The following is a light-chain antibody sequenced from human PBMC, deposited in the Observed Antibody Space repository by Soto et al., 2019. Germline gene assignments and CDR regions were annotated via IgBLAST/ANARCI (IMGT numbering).Light chain of an antibody. J-gene: IGKJ4*01. CDR3: QQRNDWVT. V-gene: IGKV3-11*01. Sequence: EVVLTQSPATLSLSPGERATLSCRASQSIRNYLAWHQQKPGQAPRLLIYDASNRATGIPARFSGSGSGTDFILTISSLEPEDSGVYYCQQRNDWVTFGGGTKVDIK. CDR1: QSIRNY. CDR2: DAS.